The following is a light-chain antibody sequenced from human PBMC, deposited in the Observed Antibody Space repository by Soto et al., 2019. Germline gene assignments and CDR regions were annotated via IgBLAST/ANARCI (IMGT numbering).Light chain of an antibody. CDR2: GAS. CDR1: QSVSSSY. CDR3: QQYGSSPPKYT. J-gene: IGKJ2*01. Sequence: EIVLTQSPGTLSLSPGERATLSCRASQSVSSSYLVWFQQKPGQAPRLLIYGASNRATDIPDRFSGSGSGTDFTLTLSRLEPEDLAVYYCQQYGSSPPKYTFGQGTKLEIK. V-gene: IGKV3-20*01.